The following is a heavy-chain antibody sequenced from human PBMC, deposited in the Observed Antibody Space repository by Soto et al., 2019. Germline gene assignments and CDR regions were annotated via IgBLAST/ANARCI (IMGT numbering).Heavy chain of an antibody. CDR1: GGSISSYY. CDR3: ARRYGLSAFDI. J-gene: IGHJ3*02. V-gene: IGHV4-59*08. D-gene: IGHD3-10*01. Sequence: PSETLSLTCTVSGGSISSYYWSWIRQPPGKGLEWIGDIYYSGSTNYNPSLKSRVTISVDTSKNQFFLKLSSVTAADTAVYFCARRYGLSAFDIWGQGTMVTVSS. CDR2: IYYSGST.